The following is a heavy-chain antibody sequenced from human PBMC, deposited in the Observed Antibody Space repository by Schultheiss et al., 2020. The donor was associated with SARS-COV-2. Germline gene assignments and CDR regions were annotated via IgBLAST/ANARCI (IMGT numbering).Heavy chain of an antibody. V-gene: IGHV3-64*01. CDR3: ARQQLVRGLTPMASYYYYGMDV. J-gene: IGHJ6*02. CDR2: ISSNGGST. Sequence: GGSLRLSCAASGFTFSSYAMHWVRQAPGKGLEYVSAISSNGGSTYYANSVKGRFTISRDNSKNTLYLQMGSLRAEDTAVYYCARQQLVRGLTPMASYYYYGMDVWGQGTTVTVSS. D-gene: IGHD6-13*01. CDR1: GFTFSSYA.